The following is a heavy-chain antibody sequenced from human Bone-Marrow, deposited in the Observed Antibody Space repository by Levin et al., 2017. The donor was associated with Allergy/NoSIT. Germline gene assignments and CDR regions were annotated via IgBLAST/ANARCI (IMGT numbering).Heavy chain of an antibody. V-gene: IGHV3-33*01. D-gene: IGHD5-24*01. CDR2: IWYDGSNK. CDR3: ARGHRKLPGSWGNYYDGMDG. CDR1: GFTFSSYG. Sequence: GGSLRLSCAASGFTFSSYGMHWVRQAPGKGLEWMAVIWYDGSNKYYADSVKGRFTISRDNSKNTLYLQMNSLRAEDTAVYYCARGHRKLPGSWGNYYDGMDGWGQGTTVTVSS. J-gene: IGHJ6*02.